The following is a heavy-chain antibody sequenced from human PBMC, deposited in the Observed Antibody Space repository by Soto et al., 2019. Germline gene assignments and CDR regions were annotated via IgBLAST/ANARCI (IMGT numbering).Heavy chain of an antibody. CDR1: CGSFSGYY. J-gene: IGHJ5*02. CDR3: ARVRDWFDP. V-gene: IGHV4-34*01. CDR2: IDHSGYT. Sequence: SGTLSLAWPFYCGSFSGYYWNWILQPPGNGLEWIGEIDHSGYTNYNPSLYSRVALSVDTSTNQFSLRLTSVPAADTAVYYCARVRDWFDPWGQGTLVTVS.